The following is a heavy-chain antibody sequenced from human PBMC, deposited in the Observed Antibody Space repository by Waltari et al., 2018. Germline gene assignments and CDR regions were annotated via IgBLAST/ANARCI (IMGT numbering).Heavy chain of an antibody. CDR3: VRGYGDYSYGY. CDR1: GCSNNTYS. CDR2: ISSLSTSSI. V-gene: IGHV3-48*01. D-gene: IGHD4-17*01. J-gene: IGHJ4*02. Sequence: EVQLVEAGGGLVLPWGSLRLSWEVSGCSNNTYSMTWVRQAPGKGLYWVSFISSLSTSSIRYADSVKGRFTISRDDAKNSLYLQMHSLRVEDTAVYYCVRGYGDYSYGYWGQGTLVTVSS.